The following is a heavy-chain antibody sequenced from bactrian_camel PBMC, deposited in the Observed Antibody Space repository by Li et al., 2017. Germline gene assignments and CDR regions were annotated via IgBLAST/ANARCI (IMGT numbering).Heavy chain of an antibody. D-gene: IGHD4*01. Sequence: DVQLVESGGGSEQAGGSLRLSCQASGYTYSSYCMGWFRQAPGKGLEWVSGINPGGWSLYYADSVKGRFTISRDNAKNTIYLQMNDLQPDDSAVYYCAAEVFPCRSYSDYAEHWGQGTQVTVS. J-gene: IGHJ4*01. V-gene: IGHV3S40*01. CDR3: AAEVFPCRSYSDYAEH. CDR1: GYTYSSYC. CDR2: INPGGWSL.